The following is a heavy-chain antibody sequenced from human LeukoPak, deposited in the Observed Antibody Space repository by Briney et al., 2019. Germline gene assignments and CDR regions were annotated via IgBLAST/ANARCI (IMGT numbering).Heavy chain of an antibody. CDR2: IIPIFGTA. CDR3: ARANSGSYPFDY. CDR1: GGTFSSYA. J-gene: IGHJ4*02. D-gene: IGHD3-10*01. Sequence: SVKVSCKASGGTFSSYAISWVRQAPGQGLEWMGGIIPIFGTANYAQNFQGRVTMTRNTSISTAYMELSSLRSEDTAVYYCARANSGSYPFDYWGQGTLVTVSS. V-gene: IGHV1-69*05.